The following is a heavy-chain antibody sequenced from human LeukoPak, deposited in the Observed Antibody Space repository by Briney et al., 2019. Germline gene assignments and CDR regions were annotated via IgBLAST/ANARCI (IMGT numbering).Heavy chain of an antibody. V-gene: IGHV3-21*01. D-gene: IGHD3-22*01. CDR2: ISSSSSYI. J-gene: IGHJ4*02. Sequence: GGSLRLSCAASGFTFSSYSMNWVRQAPGKWLEWVSSISSSSSYIYYADSLKGRFTISRDNAKNSLYLQMNSLRAEDTAVYYCSRDPGYYDSSGYLDYWGQGTLVTVSS. CDR1: GFTFSSYS. CDR3: SRDPGYYDSSGYLDY.